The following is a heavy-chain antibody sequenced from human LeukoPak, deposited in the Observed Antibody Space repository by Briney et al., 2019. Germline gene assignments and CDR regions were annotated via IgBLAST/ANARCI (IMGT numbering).Heavy chain of an antibody. Sequence: SSETLSLTCAVYGESFDGYYWSWIRQSPGKGLEWIGHINHVGITNHNPSLKSRVTISVDTSKNQFTLKVRSVTAADTGVYFCARKGLRPLEWLSEYFFDYWGQGTLVSVSS. CDR3: ARKGLRPLEWLSEYFFDY. CDR1: GESFDGYY. D-gene: IGHD3-3*01. V-gene: IGHV4-34*01. CDR2: INHVGIT. J-gene: IGHJ4*02.